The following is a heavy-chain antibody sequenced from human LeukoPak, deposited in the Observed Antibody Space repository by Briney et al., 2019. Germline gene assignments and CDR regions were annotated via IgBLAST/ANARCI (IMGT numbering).Heavy chain of an antibody. CDR3: GRAAYGSSGWYYGMDV. V-gene: IGHV3-33*01. CDR1: GFTFSRYG. CDR2: IWYDGSKK. J-gene: IGHJ6*02. D-gene: IGHD6-19*01. Sequence: GSLRLSCAASGFTFSRYGMHWVRQAPGKGLEWVAVIWYDGSKKYYADSVKGRFTISRDNSKNTLYLQMNSLRAEDTAVYYCGRAAYGSSGWYYGMDVWGQGTTVTVSS.